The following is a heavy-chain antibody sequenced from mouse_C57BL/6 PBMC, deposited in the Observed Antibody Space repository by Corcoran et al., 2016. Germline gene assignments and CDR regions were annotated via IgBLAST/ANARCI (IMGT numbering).Heavy chain of an antibody. CDR1: GFNIKNTY. CDR2: IDPANGNT. V-gene: IGHV14-3*01. J-gene: IGHJ4*01. D-gene: IGHD2-3*01. Sequence: EVQLQQSVAELVMPGASVKLSCTASGFNIKNTYMHWVKQRPEQGLEWIGRIDPANGNTKYAPKFQGKANITADTSSNTAYLQLSSLTSEDTAIYYCARTPLYDGYSYYAMDYWGQGTSVTVSS. CDR3: ARTPLYDGYSYYAMDY.